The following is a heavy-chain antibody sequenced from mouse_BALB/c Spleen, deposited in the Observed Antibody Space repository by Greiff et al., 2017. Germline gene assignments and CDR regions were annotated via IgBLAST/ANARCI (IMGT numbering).Heavy chain of an antibody. CDR1: GFNIKDTY. Sequence: EVQLQQSGAELVKPGASVKLSCTASGFNIKDTYMHWVKQRPEQGLEWIGRIDPANGNTKYDPKFQGKATITADTSSNTAYLQLSSLTSEDTAVYYCARSNYSYYYAMDYWGQGTSVTVSS. CDR3: ARSNYSYYYAMDY. J-gene: IGHJ4*01. CDR2: IDPANGNT. D-gene: IGHD2-5*01. V-gene: IGHV14-3*02.